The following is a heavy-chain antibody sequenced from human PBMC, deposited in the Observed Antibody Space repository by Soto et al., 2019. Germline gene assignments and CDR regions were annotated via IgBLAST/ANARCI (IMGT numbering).Heavy chain of an antibody. Sequence: EVQLVETGGGLIQPGGSLRLSCAASGFTVSSNYMSWVRQAPGKGLEWVSVIYSGGSTYYADSVKGRFTISRDNSKNTLYLQINILRAEDTAVYYCARDKNYYGMYVWGQVTTVTVSS. CDR2: IYSGGST. CDR3: ARDKNYYGMYV. J-gene: IGHJ6*02. V-gene: IGHV3-53*02. CDR1: GFTVSSNY.